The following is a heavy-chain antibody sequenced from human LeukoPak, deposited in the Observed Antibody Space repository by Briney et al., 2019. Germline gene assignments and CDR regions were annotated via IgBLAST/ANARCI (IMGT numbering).Heavy chain of an antibody. Sequence: ASVKVSCKASGYTFTSYDINWVRQATGQGLEWMGWMNPNSGNTGYAQKFQGRVTMTRNTSISTAYMELSSLRSEDTAVYYCARVKIAVAAYSGAYYYYGMDVWGQGTTVTVSS. J-gene: IGHJ6*02. CDR1: GYTFTSYD. V-gene: IGHV1-8*01. CDR3: ARVKIAVAAYSGAYYYYGMDV. CDR2: MNPNSGNT. D-gene: IGHD6-19*01.